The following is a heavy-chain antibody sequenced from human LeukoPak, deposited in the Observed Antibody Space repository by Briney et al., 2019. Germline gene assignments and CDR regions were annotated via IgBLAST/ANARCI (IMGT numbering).Heavy chain of an antibody. J-gene: IGHJ5*02. CDR1: GFTFTSYG. Sequence: GGSLRLSCGASGFTFTSYGISWVRQAPGQGLEWMGWISAYNGNTNYAQKLQGRVTMTTDTSTSTAYMELRSLRSDDTAVYYCARDWALLWFGELPHMMAIWFDPWGQGTLVTVSS. CDR3: ARDWALLWFGELPHMMAIWFDP. CDR2: ISAYNGNT. V-gene: IGHV1-18*01. D-gene: IGHD3-10*01.